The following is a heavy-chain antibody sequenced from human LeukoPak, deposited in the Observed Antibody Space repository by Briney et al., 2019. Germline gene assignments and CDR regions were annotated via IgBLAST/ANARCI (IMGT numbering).Heavy chain of an antibody. Sequence: GGSLRLSCAASGFTFSSYSMNWVRQAPGKGLEWVSSISSSSSYIYYADSVKGRFTISRDNAKNSLYLQMNSLRAEDTAVYYCARDLGWYYYDSSGYPGFDYWGQGTLVTVSS. J-gene: IGHJ4*02. CDR2: ISSSSSYI. CDR3: ARDLGWYYYDSSGYPGFDY. D-gene: IGHD3-22*01. CDR1: GFTFSSYS. V-gene: IGHV3-21*01.